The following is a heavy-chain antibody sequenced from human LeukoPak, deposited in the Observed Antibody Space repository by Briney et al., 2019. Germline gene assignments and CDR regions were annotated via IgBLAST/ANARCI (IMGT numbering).Heavy chain of an antibody. CDR2: INPNSGGT. V-gene: IGHV1-2*04. CDR1: GYTFTGYY. J-gene: IGHJ6*02. CDR3: ARCITQDYGMDV. D-gene: IGHD3-10*01. Sequence: ASVKVSCKASGYTFTGYYMHWVRRAPGQGLEWMGWINPNSGGTNYAQKFQGWVTMTRDTSISTAYMELSRLRSDDTAVYYCARCITQDYGMDVWGQGTTVTVSS.